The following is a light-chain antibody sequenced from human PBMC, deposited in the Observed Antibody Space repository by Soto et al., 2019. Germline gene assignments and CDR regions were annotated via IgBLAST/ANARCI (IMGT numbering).Light chain of an antibody. V-gene: IGKV3-11*01. CDR2: DAS. J-gene: IGKJ4*01. Sequence: EIVLRQSPATLSLSPGERATLSCRASQSVSTYLGWYQQKPGQAPRLLIYDASNRATGISARFSGSGSGTDFTLTISSLEPEDSAVYYCQQRTNWPLTFGGGNKVEI. CDR1: QSVSTY. CDR3: QQRTNWPLT.